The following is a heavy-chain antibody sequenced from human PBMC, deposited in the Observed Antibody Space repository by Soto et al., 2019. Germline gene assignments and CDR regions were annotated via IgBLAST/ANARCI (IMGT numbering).Heavy chain of an antibody. J-gene: IGHJ4*02. Sequence: SETMSLTCPVSGGSIRGYYWSWIRQPPGKGLEWIGYIYYSGSTNYNPSLKSRVTISVDTSKNQFSLKLSSVTAADTAVYYCARRWGPTFDYWGQGTLVTVSS. CDR2: IYYSGST. CDR3: ARRWGPTFDY. V-gene: IGHV4-59*01. D-gene: IGHD1-26*01. CDR1: GGSIRGYY.